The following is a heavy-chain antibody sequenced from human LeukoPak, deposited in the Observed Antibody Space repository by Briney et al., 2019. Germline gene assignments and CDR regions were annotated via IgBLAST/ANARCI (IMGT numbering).Heavy chain of an antibody. V-gene: IGHV1-8*01. CDR3: ARAAGIRPGYIDY. CDR1: GYIFTSYD. Sequence: ASVKVSFKASGYIFTSYDINWVRQATGQGLEWMGWMNPNSGNTGYTQKFQGRVTITRNTSISTAYMELSSPRSEDTAVYYCARAAGIRPGYIDYWGQGTLVTVSS. J-gene: IGHJ4*02. CDR2: MNPNSGNT.